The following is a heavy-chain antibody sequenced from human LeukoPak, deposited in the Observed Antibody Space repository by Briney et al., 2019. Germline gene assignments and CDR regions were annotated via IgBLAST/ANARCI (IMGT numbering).Heavy chain of an antibody. CDR3: AKDLWWFGEYDAFDI. CDR2: ISGSGGST. D-gene: IGHD3-10*01. Sequence: GGSLRLSCAASGFTFSSYAMNWVRQAPGKGLEWVSTISGSGGSTYYADSVKGRFIFSRDNSKNTLYLQMNSLRAEDTAVYYCAKDLWWFGEYDAFDIWGQGIMVTVSS. V-gene: IGHV3-23*01. CDR1: GFTFSSYA. J-gene: IGHJ3*02.